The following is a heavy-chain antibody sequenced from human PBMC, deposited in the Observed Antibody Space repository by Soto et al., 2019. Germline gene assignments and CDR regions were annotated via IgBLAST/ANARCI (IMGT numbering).Heavy chain of an antibody. D-gene: IGHD5-18*01. CDR1: GVTVSSNY. J-gene: IGHJ4*02. CDR3: ARSGYSYGPFVY. Sequence: EVQLVESGGGLIQPGGSLRLSCAASGVTVSSNYMSWVRQAPGKGLEWVSVIYSGGSTYYEDYLKGRFTISRDNSKNTLYLQMNSLRAEDTAVYYCARSGYSYGPFVYWGQGTLVTVSS. V-gene: IGHV3-53*01. CDR2: IYSGGST.